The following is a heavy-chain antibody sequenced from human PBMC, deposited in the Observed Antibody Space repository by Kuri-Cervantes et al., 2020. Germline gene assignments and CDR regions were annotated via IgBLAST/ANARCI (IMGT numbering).Heavy chain of an antibody. J-gene: IGHJ3*02. CDR3: ARRVAGSNRRGAFDI. Sequence: SETLSLTCTVSGGSVSSGSYYWSWIRQPPGKGLEWIGSIYYSGSTYYNPSLKSRVTISVDTSKNQFSLKLSSVTAADTAVYYCARRVAGSNRRGAFDIWGHGTMVTVSS. D-gene: IGHD2-15*01. CDR1: GGSVSSGSYY. V-gene: IGHV4-39*01. CDR2: IYYSGST.